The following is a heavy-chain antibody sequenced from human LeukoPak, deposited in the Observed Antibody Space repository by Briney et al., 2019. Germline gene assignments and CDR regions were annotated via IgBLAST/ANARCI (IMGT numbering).Heavy chain of an antibody. CDR3: ARALPIVGATYYFDY. CDR2: ISAYNGNT. Sequence: ASVKVSCKASGYTFTGYYMHWVRQAPGQGLEWMGWISAYNGNTNYAQKLQGRVTMTTDTSTSTAYMELRSLRSDDTAVYYCARALPIVGATYYFDYWGQGTLVTVSS. CDR1: GYTFTGYY. J-gene: IGHJ4*02. V-gene: IGHV1-18*04. D-gene: IGHD1-26*01.